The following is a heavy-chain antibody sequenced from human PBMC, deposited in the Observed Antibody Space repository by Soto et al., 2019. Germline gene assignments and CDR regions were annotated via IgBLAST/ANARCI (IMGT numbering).Heavy chain of an antibody. CDR3: ARDLSQMNLWLRKDGMEV. J-gene: IGHJ6*01. D-gene: IGHD5-18*01. V-gene: IGHV3-7*01. Sequence: GGSLRLSCASSVCTFGNYWMNCVRESPGKWLEWVANINQDGLEKYYMASVRGRFSISRDNARNSLYLQMNSLRTEDTAVYYCARDLSQMNLWLRKDGMEVWGQGTTVSVS. CDR1: VCTFGNYW. CDR2: INQDGLEK.